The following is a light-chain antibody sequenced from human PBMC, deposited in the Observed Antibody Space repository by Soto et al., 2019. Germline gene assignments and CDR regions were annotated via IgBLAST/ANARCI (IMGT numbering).Light chain of an antibody. CDR3: MQALQSPNT. CDR1: QSLLYSDGDNY. Sequence: DIVMTQSPLSLGVTPGEPASISCRSSQSLLYSDGDNYLDWYLQKPGQSPQLLIYLAFNRASGVPARCSGSGSGTYFTLKISRVEAEDVGLYYCMQALQSPNTFGQGTRLDIK. J-gene: IGKJ5*01. V-gene: IGKV2-28*01. CDR2: LAF.